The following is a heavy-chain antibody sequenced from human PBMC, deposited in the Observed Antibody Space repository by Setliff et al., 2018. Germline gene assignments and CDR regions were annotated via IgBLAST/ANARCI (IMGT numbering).Heavy chain of an antibody. D-gene: IGHD1-26*01. V-gene: IGHV1-8*02. CDR3: ARGRGGSYPLGY. Sequence: ASVKVSCKASGYTFTSYGISWVRQATGQGLEWMGWMNPNSGNTGYAQKFQGRVTMTGNTSISTAYMELRSLRSEDTAVYYCARGRGGSYPLGYWGQGTLVTVSS. CDR2: MNPNSGNT. CDR1: GYTFTSYG. J-gene: IGHJ4*02.